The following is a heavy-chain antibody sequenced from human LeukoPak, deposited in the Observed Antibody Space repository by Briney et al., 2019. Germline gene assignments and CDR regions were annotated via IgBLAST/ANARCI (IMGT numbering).Heavy chain of an antibody. CDR1: ASTFSTYA. D-gene: IGHD3-10*01. CDR2: ITTGNGNT. CDR3: AREKYHRIGRFDRAYLDD. V-gene: IGHV1-3*03. J-gene: IGHJ4*02. Sequence: ASVKVSCKASASTFSTYAIHWVRQAPGQGLEWMGWITTGNGNTKYSQGFQDRVTITRDTSASTVYMEVRGPRSEDMAVYYCAREKYHRIGRFDRAYLDDWGQGTLVTVSS.